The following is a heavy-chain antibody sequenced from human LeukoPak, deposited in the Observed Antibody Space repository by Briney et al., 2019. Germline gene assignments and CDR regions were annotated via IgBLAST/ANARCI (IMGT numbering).Heavy chain of an antibody. CDR3: AKDGNIVVVTYWFDP. CDR1: GFTFSSYG. CDR2: ISYDGSNK. Sequence: GRSLRLSCAASGFTFSSYGMHWVRQAPGKGLEWVAVISYDGSNKYYADSVKGRFTISRDNSKNTLYLQMNSLRAEDTAVYYCAKDGNIVVVTYWFDPWGQGTLVTVSP. D-gene: IGHD2-21*02. V-gene: IGHV3-30*18. J-gene: IGHJ5*02.